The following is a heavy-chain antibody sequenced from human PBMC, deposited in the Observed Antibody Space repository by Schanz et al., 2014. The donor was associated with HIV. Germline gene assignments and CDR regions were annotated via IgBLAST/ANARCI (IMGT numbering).Heavy chain of an antibody. J-gene: IGHJ6*02. D-gene: IGHD6-19*01. Sequence: MQLVESGGGVVQPGRSLRLSCAASGFTFRSYGMLWVRQAPGKGLEWVSYISSSGSTKYNADSVKGRFTISRDNAKNSLYLQMNSLRAEDTALYYCAKDNGWPLASYYGMDVWGQGTTVTVSS. CDR2: ISSSGSTK. CDR3: AKDNGWPLASYYGMDV. V-gene: IGHV3-48*04. CDR1: GFTFRSYG.